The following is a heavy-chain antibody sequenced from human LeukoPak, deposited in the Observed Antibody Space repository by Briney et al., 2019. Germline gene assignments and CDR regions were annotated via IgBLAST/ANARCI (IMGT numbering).Heavy chain of an antibody. Sequence: PGGSLRLSCVASGFTFSSYAMSRVRQAPGKGLEWVSGISGNGDSTYNADSVKGRLTISRDNSKNTLYLQMNSLRAEDTAVYYCAKRRWLGTSPGDYWGQGTLVTVSS. V-gene: IGHV3-23*01. D-gene: IGHD2-2*01. J-gene: IGHJ4*02. CDR2: ISGNGDST. CDR1: GFTFSSYA. CDR3: AKRRWLGTSPGDY.